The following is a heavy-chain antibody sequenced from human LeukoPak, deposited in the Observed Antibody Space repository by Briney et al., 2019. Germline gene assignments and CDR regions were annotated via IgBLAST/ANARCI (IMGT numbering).Heavy chain of an antibody. D-gene: IGHD4-17*01. CDR3: ARLNFGDDY. CDR1: GFTVSSNY. CDR2: IYGSTSA. Sequence: GGSLRLSCAASGFTVSSNYINWVRQAPGQGLEWVSLIYGSTSADYADSVKGRFTISRDTSMNTVYLQMNSLRAEDTAVYYCARLNFGDDYWGQGTLVTVSS. J-gene: IGHJ4*02. V-gene: IGHV3-66*01.